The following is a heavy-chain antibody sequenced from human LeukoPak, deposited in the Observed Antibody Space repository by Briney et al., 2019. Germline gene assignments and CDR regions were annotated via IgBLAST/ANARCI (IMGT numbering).Heavy chain of an antibody. CDR2: IIPIFGTA. CDR1: GGTFSSYA. J-gene: IGHJ6*04. Sequence: SVKVSCKASGGTFSSYAISWVRQAPGQGPEWMGGIIPIFGTANYAQKFQGRVTITADESTSTAYMELSSLRSEDTAVYYCARSGSVLQWLGDYYYYYGMDVWGKGTTVTVSS. D-gene: IGHD6-19*01. CDR3: ARSGSVLQWLGDYYYYYGMDV. V-gene: IGHV1-69*01.